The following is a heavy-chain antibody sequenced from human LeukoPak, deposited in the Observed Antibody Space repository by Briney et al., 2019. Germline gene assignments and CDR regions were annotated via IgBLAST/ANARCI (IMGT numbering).Heavy chain of an antibody. J-gene: IGHJ3*02. D-gene: IGHD3-22*01. CDR1: GFTFDDYG. CDR2: INWNGGST. Sequence: GGSLRLSCAASGFTFDDYGMSWVRQAPGKGLEWVSGINWNGGSTGYADSVKGRFTISRDNAKNSLYLQMNSLRAEDTAVYYCAKVKIQGYYYDSSGYYGHAFDIWGQGTMVTVSS. CDR3: AKVKIQGYYYDSSGYYGHAFDI. V-gene: IGHV3-20*04.